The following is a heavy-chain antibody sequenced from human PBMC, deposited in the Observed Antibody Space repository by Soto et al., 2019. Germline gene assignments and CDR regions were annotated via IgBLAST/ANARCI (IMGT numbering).Heavy chain of an antibody. CDR2: ITPSSDTI. D-gene: IGHD6-19*01. CDR3: ARDIGSGWYYFDY. V-gene: IGHV3-48*02. J-gene: IGHJ4*02. CDR1: GFTFSSYS. Sequence: VGSLILSCAASGFTFSSYSMNWVRQAPGKGLEWVSYITPSSDTIYYADSVKGRFTISRDNGKNSLYLQMNSLRDEDTAVYYCARDIGSGWYYFDYWGQGNMVTVSS.